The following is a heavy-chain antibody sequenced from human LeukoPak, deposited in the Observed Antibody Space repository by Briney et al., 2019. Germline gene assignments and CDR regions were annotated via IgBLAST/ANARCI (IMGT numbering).Heavy chain of an antibody. CDR2: ISSTSSTI. D-gene: IGHD7-27*01. CDR1: GFTFSSYN. Sequence: GGSLRLSCAASGFTFSSYNMNWVRQAPGKGLEWLSYISSTSSTIYYADSVKGRLTISRDNAKNSLYLHMNSLRGEDTAVYYCARGDWGSNFDYRGQGTLVTVSS. J-gene: IGHJ4*02. CDR3: ARGDWGSNFDY. V-gene: IGHV3-48*01.